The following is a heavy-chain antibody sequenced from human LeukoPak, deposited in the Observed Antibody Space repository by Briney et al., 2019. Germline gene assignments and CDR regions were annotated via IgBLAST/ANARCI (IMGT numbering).Heavy chain of an antibody. D-gene: IGHD6-19*01. V-gene: IGHV1-2*02. Sequence: ASVKVSCKASGYTFTGYYMHSVRQAPGQGLEWMGWINPNSGGTNYAQKFQGRVTMTRDTSISTAYMELSRLRSDDTAVYYCARSPPDSSGWYRHTLRRNWFDPWGQGTLVTVSS. CDR3: ARSPPDSSGWYRHTLRRNWFDP. J-gene: IGHJ5*02. CDR1: GYTFTGYY. CDR2: INPNSGGT.